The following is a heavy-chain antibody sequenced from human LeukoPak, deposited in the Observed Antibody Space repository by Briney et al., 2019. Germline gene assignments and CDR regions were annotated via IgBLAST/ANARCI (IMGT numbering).Heavy chain of an antibody. Sequence: GVSLRLSCAASGLTFSSYWMSWVRQAPGKGLEWVSSVRASGVGTHYADSVKGRFTISRDNSKNTLYLQMNSLRVEDTAVYYCAKYVVVTGADTFDIWGQGTMVTVS. D-gene: IGHD2-21*02. CDR3: AKYVVVTGADTFDI. V-gene: IGHV3-23*01. CDR1: GLTFSSYW. J-gene: IGHJ3*02. CDR2: VRASGVGT.